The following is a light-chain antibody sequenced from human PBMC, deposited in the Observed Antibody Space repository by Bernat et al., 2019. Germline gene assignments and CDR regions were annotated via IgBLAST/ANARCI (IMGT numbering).Light chain of an antibody. CDR2: SDN. CDR3: VAWDDSLNGPV. Sequence: QSVLTQPPSASGTPGQRVTVSCSGSSSNIGSNTVNWYHQLLGTAPKHLIYSDNQRPSGVPDRFSGSKSGTSASLAISGRQSEDEADYYCVAWDDSLNGPVFGGGTTLTVL. J-gene: IGLJ2*01. CDR1: SSNIGSNT. V-gene: IGLV1-44*01.